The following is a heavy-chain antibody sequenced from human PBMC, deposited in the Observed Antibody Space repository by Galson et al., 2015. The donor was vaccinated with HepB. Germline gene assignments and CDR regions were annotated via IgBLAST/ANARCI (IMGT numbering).Heavy chain of an antibody. V-gene: IGHV5-51*01. CDR3: ARRYYWDYDY. J-gene: IGHJ4*02. CDR1: GYSFTSHW. D-gene: IGHD1-7*01. CDR2: IYPDDSDT. Sequence: QSGAEVTKPGESLKISCQVTGYSFTSHWIGWVRQMPGEGLEWMGVIYPDDSDTRYNPSFQGQVTISVDKSINTAYLQWSSLKASDTAMYYCARRYYWDYDYWGQGTLVTVSS.